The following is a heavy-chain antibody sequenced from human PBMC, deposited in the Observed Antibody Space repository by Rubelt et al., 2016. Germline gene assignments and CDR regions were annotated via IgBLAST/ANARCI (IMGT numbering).Heavy chain of an antibody. CDR3: ATNEQSGLDYFDY. CDR2: ITAGNGYT. CDR1: GYTFTSYA. J-gene: IGHJ4*02. V-gene: IGHV1-3*01. D-gene: IGHD6-19*01. Sequence: QVQLVQSGAEVKKPGASVKVSCKASGYTFTSYAMHWLRQAPGQRLEWMGWITAGNGYTKYSQEVQGRVTMTEDTSTDTAYMELGSLRSEDTAVYYCATNEQSGLDYFDYWGQGTLVTVSS.